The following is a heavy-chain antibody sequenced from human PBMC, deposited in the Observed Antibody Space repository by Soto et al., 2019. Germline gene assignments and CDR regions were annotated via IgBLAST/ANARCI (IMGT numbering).Heavy chain of an antibody. CDR2: INPICGTT. CDR3: ARDGQGGGIVVVPAARDDAFDI. J-gene: IGHJ3*02. D-gene: IGHD2-2*01. Sequence: GASVKVSCKASGGTFSSYAISWVRQAPGQGLEWMGGINPICGTTNYAQKFQGRVTMTGDASTSTVYMELSSLRSEDTAVYYCARDGQGGGIVVVPAARDDAFDIWGQGTMVTVSS. V-gene: IGHV1-69*13. CDR1: GGTFSSYA.